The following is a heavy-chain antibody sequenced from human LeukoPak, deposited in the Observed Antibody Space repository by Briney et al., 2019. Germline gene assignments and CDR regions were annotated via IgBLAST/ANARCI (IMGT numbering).Heavy chain of an antibody. Sequence: ASVKVSCKASGYTFTSYDINWVRQATGQGLEWMGWMNPNSGNTGYAQKFQGRVTMTRNTSISTAYMELSSLRSEDTAVYYCARGSITTVRGVRSDAFDIWGQGTMVTVSS. CDR2: MNPNSGNT. CDR1: GYTFTSYD. J-gene: IGHJ3*02. D-gene: IGHD3-10*01. V-gene: IGHV1-8*01. CDR3: ARGSITTVRGVRSDAFDI.